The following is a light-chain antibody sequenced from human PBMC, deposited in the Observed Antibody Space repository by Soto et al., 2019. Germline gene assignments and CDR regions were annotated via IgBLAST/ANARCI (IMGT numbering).Light chain of an antibody. Sequence: QSALTQPASVSGSPGQSITISCTGTSSGVGGYNYVSWYQQHPGKAPKLMIYEVSNRPSGVSNRFSGSKSGNTASLTISGLQAEDEADYYCSPYTSSSSYVFGTGTKLTVL. CDR2: EVS. J-gene: IGLJ1*01. CDR1: SSGVGGYNY. CDR3: SPYTSSSSYV. V-gene: IGLV2-14*01.